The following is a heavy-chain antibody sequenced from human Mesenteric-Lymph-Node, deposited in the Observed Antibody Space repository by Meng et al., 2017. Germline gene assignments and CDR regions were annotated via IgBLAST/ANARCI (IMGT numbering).Heavy chain of an antibody. CDR3: ARDRKHYGERGWFDP. CDR1: GASVDSGNYH. V-gene: IGHV4-30-4*01. Sequence: GQPPASGPGLLKPSETLSLTCTVSGASVDSGNYHWSWVRQPPGKGLECIGYTYSSRSTYYNPSLKSRVTISIDRSKNQFSLKLSSVTAADTAVYYCARDRKHYGERGWFDPWGQGTLVTVSS. CDR2: TYSSRST. D-gene: IGHD4-17*01. J-gene: IGHJ5*02.